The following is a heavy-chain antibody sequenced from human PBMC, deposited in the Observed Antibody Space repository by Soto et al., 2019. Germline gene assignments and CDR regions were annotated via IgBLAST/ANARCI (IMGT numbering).Heavy chain of an antibody. CDR3: ACGGEITAEGGFDH. D-gene: IGHD1-20*01. Sequence: PAGSLRLSCIASGFTISSDSMKWVRQDPGEGLEWVSSSSNRGSYIYYADSVKGRFTISRDNAGNSLYLQMNNLRVDDAAVYHCACGGEITAEGGFDHCGQGTLVTVSS. J-gene: IGHJ5*02. CDR1: GFTISSDS. V-gene: IGHV3-21*06. CDR2: SSNRGSYI.